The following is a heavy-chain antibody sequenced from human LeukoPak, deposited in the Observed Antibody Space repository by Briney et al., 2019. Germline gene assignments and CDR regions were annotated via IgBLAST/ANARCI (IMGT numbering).Heavy chain of an antibody. V-gene: IGHV3-23*01. CDR2: ISGSGGST. Sequence: PGGSLRLSCAASGFTFSSYAMSWVRQAPGKGLEWVSAISGSGGSTYYADSVKGRFTISRDNSKNTLYLQINSLRAEDTAVYYCAKGITYYYDSSGYYLPRLFDYWGQGTLVTVSS. CDR1: GFTFSSYA. J-gene: IGHJ4*02. D-gene: IGHD3-22*01. CDR3: AKGITYYYDSSGYYLPRLFDY.